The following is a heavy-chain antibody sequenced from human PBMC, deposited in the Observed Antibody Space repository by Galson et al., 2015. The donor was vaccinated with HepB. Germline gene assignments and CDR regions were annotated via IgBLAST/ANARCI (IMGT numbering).Heavy chain of an antibody. CDR3: ARAPDISFGELLQPLNY. CDR2: INAGHGNT. Sequence: SVKVSCKASGYTFTTYSMHWVRQAPGQRPEWMGWINAGHGNTKYSQTFQDRLTITRDTSASTAYMELSSLRSKDTALYYCARAPDISFGELLQPLNYWGQGTLVTVSS. V-gene: IGHV1-3*01. CDR1: GYTFTTYS. J-gene: IGHJ4*02. D-gene: IGHD3-10*01.